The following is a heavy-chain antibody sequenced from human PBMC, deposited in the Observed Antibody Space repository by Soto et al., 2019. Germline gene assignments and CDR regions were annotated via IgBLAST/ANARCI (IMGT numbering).Heavy chain of an antibody. D-gene: IGHD1-26*01. Sequence: QVHLVESGGGVVQPGRSLRLSCAASGFSFSTYGMHWVRQAPGKGLEWVAFISNDGSNKYYADSVKVRFTISRDNSNNTLYLQMNSLRAEDTAVYYCAKGFGNYCAFDYWGQGTLVTVSS. CDR3: AKGFGNYCAFDY. J-gene: IGHJ4*02. CDR1: GFSFSTYG. V-gene: IGHV3-30*18. CDR2: ISNDGSNK.